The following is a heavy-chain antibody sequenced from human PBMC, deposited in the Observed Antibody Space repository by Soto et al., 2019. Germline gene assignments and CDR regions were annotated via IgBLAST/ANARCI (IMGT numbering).Heavy chain of an antibody. CDR2: ISDDGSQK. CDR3: AKEAPGGWHFFDT. Sequence: GGSLRLSCAASGFTFRTYGMHWVRQAPGKGLEWVAFISDDGSQKYYGDSVKDRFTISRDNSKNTLSLRMISLRTEDTSVYYCAKEAPGGWHFFDTWGQGTLVTVSS. V-gene: IGHV3-30*18. D-gene: IGHD6-19*01. J-gene: IGHJ4*02. CDR1: GFTFRTYG.